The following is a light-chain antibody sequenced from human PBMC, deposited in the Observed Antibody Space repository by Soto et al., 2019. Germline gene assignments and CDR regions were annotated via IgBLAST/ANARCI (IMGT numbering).Light chain of an antibody. CDR1: SSNIGNNG. V-gene: IGLV1-36*01. J-gene: IGLJ1*01. Sequence: QSVLTQPPSVSEAPRQRVTISCSGSSSNIGNNGVNWYQQLPGKAPKLLIYYDDLKPSGVSDRFSGSKSGTSASLAISGLQSEDEADYYCATWDDSLNGYVFGIGTKVT. CDR2: YDD. CDR3: ATWDDSLNGYV.